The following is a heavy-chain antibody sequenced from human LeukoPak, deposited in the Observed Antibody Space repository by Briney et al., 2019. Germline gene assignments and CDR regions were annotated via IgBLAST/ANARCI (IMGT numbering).Heavy chain of an antibody. V-gene: IGHV5-51*01. CDR1: GYSSTDYW. J-gene: IGHJ4*02. CDR3: ARVGSVTNFGVVSYYFDY. Sequence: GESLKISCKGSGYSSTDYWIAWVRQMPGKGLEWMGIIYPDDSDSTYSPSFQGQVTISVDKSINTAYLQWSSLKASNTAIYYCARVGSVTNFGVVSYYFDYWGQGTLVTVSS. D-gene: IGHD3-3*01. CDR2: IYPDDSDS.